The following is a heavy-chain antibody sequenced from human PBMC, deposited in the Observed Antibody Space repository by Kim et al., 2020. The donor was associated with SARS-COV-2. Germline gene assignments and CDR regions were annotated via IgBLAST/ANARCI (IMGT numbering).Heavy chain of an antibody. J-gene: IGHJ4*02. V-gene: IGHV3-30*04. CDR3: ARGRRVVVVVANDY. Sequence: GGSLRLSCAASGFTFSSYAMHWVRQAPGKGLEWVAVISYDGSNKYYVDSVKGRFTISRDNSKNTLYLQMNSLRAEDRAEYYCARGRRVVVVVANDYLGQG. CDR2: ISYDGSNK. D-gene: IGHD2-15*01. CDR1: GFTFSSYA.